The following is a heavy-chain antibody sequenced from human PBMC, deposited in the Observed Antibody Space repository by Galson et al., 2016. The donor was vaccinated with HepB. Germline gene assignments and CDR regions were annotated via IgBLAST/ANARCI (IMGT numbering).Heavy chain of an antibody. V-gene: IGHV1-69*13. D-gene: IGHD6-6*01. CDR2: IIPILLTA. CDR1: GGTFSSYA. CDR3: ARESRRDTYSSSYLFDP. Sequence: SVKVSCKASGGTFSSYAISWVRQAPGQGLEWMGGIIPILLTANYAHKFQGRVTITADESTRTAYMELSSLRSEDTAVYYCARESRRDTYSSSYLFDPWGQGTLVTVSS. J-gene: IGHJ5*02.